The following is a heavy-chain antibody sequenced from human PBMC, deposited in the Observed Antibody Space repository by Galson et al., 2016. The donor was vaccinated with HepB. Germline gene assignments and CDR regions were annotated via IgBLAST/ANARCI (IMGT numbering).Heavy chain of an antibody. J-gene: IGHJ6*02. CDR1: GGTFSSYA. Sequence: SVKVSCKASGGTFSSYAISWVRQAPGQGLEWMGGIIPIFGTANYAQKFQGRVTIIADESKSTAYMELSSLRSEDTAVYYCARAGYDILTGYSKSGYYYYGMDVWGQGTTVTVSS. CDR2: IIPIFGTA. V-gene: IGHV1-69*13. CDR3: ARAGYDILTGYSKSGYYYYGMDV. D-gene: IGHD3-9*01.